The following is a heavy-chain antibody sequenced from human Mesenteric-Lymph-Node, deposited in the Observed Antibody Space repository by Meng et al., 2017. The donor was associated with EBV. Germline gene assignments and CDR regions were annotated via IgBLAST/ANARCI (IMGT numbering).Heavy chain of an antibody. CDR3: ARGATSVFDL. V-gene: IGHV6-1*01. CDR2: TYYRSKLYN. J-gene: IGHJ2*01. CDR1: GDSVSSSSAA. Sequence: QVQLQQSGPGLVKPSQPLSLICVISGDSVSSSSAAWTWIRQSPSRGLEWLGRTYYRSKLYNDYAVFVKSRITINPDTSKNQFSLQLNSVTPEDTAVYYCARGATSVFDLWGRGTLVTVSS.